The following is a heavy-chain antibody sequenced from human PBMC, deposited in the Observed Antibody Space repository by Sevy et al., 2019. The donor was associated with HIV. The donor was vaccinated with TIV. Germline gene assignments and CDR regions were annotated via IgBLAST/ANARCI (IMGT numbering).Heavy chain of an antibody. CDR1: GFTFDDYA. Sequence: GGSLRLSCAASGFTFDDYAMHWVRQAPGKGLEWVSGISWNSGGIVYADSVKGRFTISRDHGKNSLYLQMNSLRAEYTALYSCAKEYEGRFLEPDQHYCYGMDVWGQGPTVTVSS. CDR3: AKEYEGRFLEPDQHYCYGMDV. CDR2: ISWNSGGI. D-gene: IGHD3-3*01. V-gene: IGHV3-9*01. J-gene: IGHJ6*02.